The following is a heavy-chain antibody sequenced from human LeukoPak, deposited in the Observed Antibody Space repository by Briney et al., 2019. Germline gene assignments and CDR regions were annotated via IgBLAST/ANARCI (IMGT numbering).Heavy chain of an antibody. Sequence: GWSLTLSCAASGFTFSSYEMNWVRQAPGKGLEGVAYIYSSGNNIYYADSVKGRFTISRDNAKNLLYLQMNSLRAEDTAVYYCARGTIIAHWGQGTLVTVSS. CDR1: GFTFSSYE. D-gene: IGHD2-21*01. J-gene: IGHJ4*02. CDR3: ARGTIIAH. CDR2: IYSSGNNI. V-gene: IGHV3-48*03.